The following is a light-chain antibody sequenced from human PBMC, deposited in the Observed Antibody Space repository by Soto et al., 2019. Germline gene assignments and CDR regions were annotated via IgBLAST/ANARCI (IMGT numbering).Light chain of an antibody. CDR1: STDFVSYNR. V-gene: IGLV2-18*02. CDR2: EVS. J-gene: IGLJ2*01. Sequence: QSVLTQPPSVSGSPGQSVTISCTGTSTDFVSYNRVSWYQQPPGTAPKLMIYEVSKRPSGVPDRFSGSKSGNTASLTISGLQAADEADYYCSSYSSSSTPVLFGGGTKLTVL. CDR3: SSYSSSSTPVL.